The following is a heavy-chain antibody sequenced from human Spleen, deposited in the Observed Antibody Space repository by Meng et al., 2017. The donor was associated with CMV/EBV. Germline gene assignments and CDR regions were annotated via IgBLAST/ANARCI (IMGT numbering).Heavy chain of an antibody. D-gene: IGHD5-12*01. Sequence: GGSLRLSCAASGFTFSSYAMSWVRQAPGKGLEWVGRTRNKANSYTTEYAASVKGRFTISRDDSKNSLYLQMNSLKTEDTAVYYCARGDGGYNYDYYYGMDVWGQGTTVTVSS. CDR1: GFTFSSYA. CDR2: TRNKANSYTT. V-gene: IGHV3-72*01. J-gene: IGHJ6*02. CDR3: ARGDGGYNYDYYYGMDV.